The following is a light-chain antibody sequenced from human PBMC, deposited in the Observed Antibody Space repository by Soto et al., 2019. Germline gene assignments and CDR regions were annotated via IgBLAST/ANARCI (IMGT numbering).Light chain of an antibody. J-gene: IGLJ1*01. CDR3: SSYGGYNNVV. V-gene: IGLV2-8*01. CDR1: SSDVGGYNY. CDR2: EVN. Sequence: TGTSSDVGGYNYVSWFQQHPGKAPKLIIHEVNQRPSGVPDRFSGSKSGNTASLTVSGLQAEDEGTYYCSSYGGYNNVVFGTGTKVTVL.